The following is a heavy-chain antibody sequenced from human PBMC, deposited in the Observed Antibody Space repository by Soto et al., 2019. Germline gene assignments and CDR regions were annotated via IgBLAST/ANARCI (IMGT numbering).Heavy chain of an antibody. V-gene: IGHV5-51*01. CDR1: GYNFARSS. CDR3: AHYYNYWKM. Sequence: EVQLVQSGAEVKKPGESLRISCKASGYNFARSSIGWVRQMPGKGLEWVAIIYPGSSEITYSPSFQGRVIISADMSISTAYLQWSSLKATDTAIYYCAHYYNYWKMWGQGTLVTVSS. D-gene: IGHD3-3*01. J-gene: IGHJ4*02. CDR2: IYPGSSEI.